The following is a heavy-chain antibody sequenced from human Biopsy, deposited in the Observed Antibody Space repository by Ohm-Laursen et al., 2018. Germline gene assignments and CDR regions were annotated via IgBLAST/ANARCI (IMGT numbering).Heavy chain of an antibody. CDR2: FAPEDGKT. Sequence: ASVKVSCKVSGYTLTELSMHWVRQAPGKGLEWLGGFAPEDGKTIYAQKFQGRITMTEDPSTDTAYMELSSLRSEDTAVYYCATGFTSGWYHFDYWGQGTLVTVSS. CDR3: ATGFTSGWYHFDY. J-gene: IGHJ4*02. D-gene: IGHD6-19*01. V-gene: IGHV1-24*01. CDR1: GYTLTELS.